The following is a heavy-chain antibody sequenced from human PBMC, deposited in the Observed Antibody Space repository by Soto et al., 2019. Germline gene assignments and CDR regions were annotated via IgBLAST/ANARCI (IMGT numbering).Heavy chain of an antibody. V-gene: IGHV1-2*04. CDR2: INPKSGGT. CDR3: ARGHSTDCSNGVCTFFYNHEMDV. J-gene: IGHJ6*02. D-gene: IGHD2-8*01. CDR1: GYSFTDYH. Sequence: ASVKVSCKASGYSFTDYHIHWVRQAPGQGLEWLGRINPKSGGTSTAQKFQGWVTMTRDRSISTVYMELTRLRSDDTAVYFCARGHSTDCSNGVCTFFYNHEMDVWGQGTTVTVSS.